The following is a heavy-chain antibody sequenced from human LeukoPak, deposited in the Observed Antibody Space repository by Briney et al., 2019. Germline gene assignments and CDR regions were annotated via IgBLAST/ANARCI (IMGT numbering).Heavy chain of an antibody. CDR2: ISGSGGTT. Sequence: PGRSLRLSCAASGFTFSSYAMSWVRQAPGKGLEWVSAISGSGGTTYYADSVKGRFTISRDNSKNTLYLQMSSLRAEDSAVYYCAKDPEYSSGWYLDYWGQGTLVTVSS. CDR1: GFTFSSYA. V-gene: IGHV3-23*01. CDR3: AKDPEYSSGWYLDY. J-gene: IGHJ4*02. D-gene: IGHD6-19*01.